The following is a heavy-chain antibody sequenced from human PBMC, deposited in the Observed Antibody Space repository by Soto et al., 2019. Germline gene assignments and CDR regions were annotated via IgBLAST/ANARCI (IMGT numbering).Heavy chain of an antibody. CDR1: GFTFSTYE. D-gene: IGHD3-22*01. Sequence: PGGSLRLSCAASGFTFSTYEMNWVRQAPGKGLEWVSYIDSGAITIYYADSVKGRFTISRDNAKNSVYLQMNSLRAEDTAVYYCARTYSDSRGYYYLDYWGQGTLVTVSS. CDR2: IDSGAITI. J-gene: IGHJ4*02. V-gene: IGHV3-48*03. CDR3: ARTYSDSRGYYYLDY.